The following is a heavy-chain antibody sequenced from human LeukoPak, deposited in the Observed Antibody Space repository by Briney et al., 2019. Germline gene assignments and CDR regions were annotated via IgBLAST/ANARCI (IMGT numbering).Heavy chain of an antibody. J-gene: IGHJ4*02. CDR3: ARERIERYTYDSSDFDY. D-gene: IGHD5-18*01. V-gene: IGHV4-38-2*02. Sequence: SETLSLTCTVSGYSISSDYYWGWIRQPPGKGLEWIASGSHSGSTYYNPSLKSRVTISVDTSKNQFSLKVTSVTAADTALYYCARERIERYTYDSSDFDYWGRGTLVTVSS. CDR1: GYSISSDYY. CDR2: GSHSGST.